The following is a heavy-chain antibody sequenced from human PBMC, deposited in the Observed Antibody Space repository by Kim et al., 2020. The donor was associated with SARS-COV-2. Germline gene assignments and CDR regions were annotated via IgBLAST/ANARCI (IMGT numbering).Heavy chain of an antibody. CDR1: GFTFSSYG. V-gene: IGHV3-30*18. Sequence: GGSLRLSCAASGFTFSSYGMHWVRQAPGKGLEWVAVISYDGSNKYYADSVKGRFTISRDNSKNTLYLQMNSLRAEDTAVYYCAKVLSGSYLHYYYGMDVWGQGTTVTVSS. CDR2: ISYDGSNK. J-gene: IGHJ6*02. CDR3: AKVLSGSYLHYYYGMDV. D-gene: IGHD3-10*01.